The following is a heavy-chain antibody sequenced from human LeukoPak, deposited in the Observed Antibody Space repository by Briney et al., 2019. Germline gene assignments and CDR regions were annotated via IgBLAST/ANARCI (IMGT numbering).Heavy chain of an antibody. V-gene: IGHV3-33*01. J-gene: IGHJ4*02. CDR1: GFTFGSYG. CDR2: IWYDGSNK. Sequence: GGSLRLSCAASGFTFGSYGMHWVRQAPGKGLEWVAVIWYDGSNKYYADSVKGRFTISRDNSKNTLYLQMNSLRAEDTAVYYCARDGRADNYDFYYFDYWGQGTLVTVSS. D-gene: IGHD3-3*01. CDR3: ARDGRADNYDFYYFDY.